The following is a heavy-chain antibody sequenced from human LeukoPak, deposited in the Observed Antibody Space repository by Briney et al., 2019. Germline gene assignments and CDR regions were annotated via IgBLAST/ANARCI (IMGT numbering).Heavy chain of an antibody. V-gene: IGHV3-7*01. CDR3: ARHGDYFDY. J-gene: IGHJ4*02. CDR2: IKQDGSEK. D-gene: IGHD3-10*01. Sequence: GGPLRLSCAPSGFTFSSYWMSWVRQAPGKGLEWVATIKQDGSEKYYVDSVKGRFTISRDNAKNSLYLQMNSLRAEDTAVYYCARHGDYFDYGGQGTRVTVSS. CDR1: GFTFSSYW.